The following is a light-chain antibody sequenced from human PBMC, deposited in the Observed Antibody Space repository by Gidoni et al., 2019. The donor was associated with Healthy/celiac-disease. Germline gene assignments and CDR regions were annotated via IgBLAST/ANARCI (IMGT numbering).Light chain of an antibody. J-gene: IGKJ1*01. Sequence: AIRMTQSPSSFSASTGDRVTITCRASQGISSYLAWYQQKPARFSGSGSGTDFTLTISCLQSEDFATYYCQQYYSYTWTFGQGTKVEIK. V-gene: IGKV1-8*01. CDR1: QGISSY. CDR3: QQYYSYTWT.